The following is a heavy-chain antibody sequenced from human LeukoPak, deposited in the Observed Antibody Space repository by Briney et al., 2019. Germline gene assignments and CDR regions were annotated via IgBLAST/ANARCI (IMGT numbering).Heavy chain of an antibody. Sequence: ASVKVSCKASGFTFTSSAMQWVRQARGQRLEWIGWIVVGSGNTNYAQKFQERVTITRDMSTSTAYMELSSLRSEDTAVYYCAAERYCGGDCYSQAFDYWGQGTLVTASS. CDR1: GFTFTSSA. D-gene: IGHD2-21*02. CDR2: IVVGSGNT. CDR3: AAERYCGGDCYSQAFDY. J-gene: IGHJ4*02. V-gene: IGHV1-58*02.